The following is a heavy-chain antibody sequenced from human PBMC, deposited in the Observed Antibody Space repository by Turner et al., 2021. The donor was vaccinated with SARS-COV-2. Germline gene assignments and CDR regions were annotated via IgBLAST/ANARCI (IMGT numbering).Heavy chain of an antibody. CDR2: ISPDSGGT. CDR3: ARSRYTYGSYYCYGMDV. D-gene: IGHD5-18*01. V-gene: IGHV1-2*02. CDR1: GYTFTGYY. J-gene: IGHJ6*02. Sequence: QVQLVQSGAEVKKPGSSVRVPCKASGYTFTGYYMHWLRQAPGQGLEWMGWISPDSGGTTYAQKFQGRVTMTRDTSISTAYMELSRLRSDDTAVYYCARSRYTYGSYYCYGMDVWGQGTTVTVSS.